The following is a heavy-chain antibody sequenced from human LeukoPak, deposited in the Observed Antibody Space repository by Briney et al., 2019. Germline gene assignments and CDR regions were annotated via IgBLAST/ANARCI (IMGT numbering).Heavy chain of an antibody. CDR3: AREVVVVVAATRFNYMDV. V-gene: IGHV1-2*02. Sequence: ASVKVSCKASGYTFTGYYMYWVRQAPGQGLEWMGWINPKSGGTNYAQKFQGRVTMTRDTSISTAYMELSRLRSDDTAVYYCAREVVVVVAATRFNYMDVWGKGTTVTISS. CDR1: GYTFTGYY. J-gene: IGHJ6*03. D-gene: IGHD2-15*01. CDR2: INPKSGGT.